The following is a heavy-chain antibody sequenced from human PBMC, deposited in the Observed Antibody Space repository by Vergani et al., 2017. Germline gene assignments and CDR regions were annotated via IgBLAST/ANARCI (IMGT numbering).Heavy chain of an antibody. CDR2: ISWNSGSI. Sequence: EVQLVESGGGLVQPGRSLRLSCAASGFTFDDYAMHWVRQAPGKGLEWVSGISWNSGSIGYAVSVKGRFTISRDNAKNSLYLQMNSLIAEDTALYYCAKAGLAAAGTDYYYYYMDVWGKGTTVTVSS. J-gene: IGHJ6*03. V-gene: IGHV3-9*01. CDR1: GFTFDDYA. D-gene: IGHD6-13*01. CDR3: AKAGLAAAGTDYYYYYMDV.